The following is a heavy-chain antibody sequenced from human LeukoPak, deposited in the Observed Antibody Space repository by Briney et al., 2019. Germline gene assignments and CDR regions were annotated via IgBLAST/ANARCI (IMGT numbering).Heavy chain of an antibody. CDR3: ASVGFGDSLPGY. CDR1: GFNFSDYY. D-gene: IGHD3-10*01. J-gene: IGHJ4*02. CDR2: ICGNGGYK. V-gene: IGHV3-11*03. Sequence: GGSLRLSCAASGFNFSDYYMSWVRQAPGKGLEWVAYICGNGGYKNYADSVKGRFTISRDNAKNSLYLQMNSLRAEDTAVYYCASVGFGDSLPGYWGQGSLVTVSS.